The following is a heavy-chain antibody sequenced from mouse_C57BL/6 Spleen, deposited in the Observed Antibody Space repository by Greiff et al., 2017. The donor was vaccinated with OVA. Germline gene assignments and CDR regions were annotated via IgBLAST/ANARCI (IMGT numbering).Heavy chain of an antibody. J-gene: IGHJ4*01. CDR2: IRNKANGYTT. CDR1: GFTFTDYY. CDR3: ARYDGYHPMDY. V-gene: IGHV7-3*01. D-gene: IGHD2-3*01. Sequence: EVQGVESGGGLVQPGGSLSLSCAASGFTFTDYYMSWVRQPPGKALEWLGFIRNKANGYTTEYSASVKGRFTISRDNSQSILYLQMNALRAEDSATYYCARYDGYHPMDYWGQGTSVTVSS.